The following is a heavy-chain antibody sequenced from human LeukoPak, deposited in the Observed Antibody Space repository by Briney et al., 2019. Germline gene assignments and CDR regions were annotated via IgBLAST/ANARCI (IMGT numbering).Heavy chain of an antibody. V-gene: IGHV3-23*01. CDR1: GFTFSSYV. Sequence: GGSLRLSCAASGFTFSSYVLSWVRQAPGKGLEWVSAITDSGNTYYADSVKGRFTISRDNSKKTLYFQMNSLRVEDTAVYYCAKGSSNSRPYYFDYWGRGTLVTVSS. J-gene: IGHJ4*02. D-gene: IGHD2-2*01. CDR2: ITDSGNT. CDR3: AKGSSNSRPYYFDY.